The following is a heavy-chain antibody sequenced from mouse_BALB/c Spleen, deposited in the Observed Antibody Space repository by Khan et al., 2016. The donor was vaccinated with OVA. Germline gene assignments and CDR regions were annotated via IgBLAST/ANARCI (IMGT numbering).Heavy chain of an antibody. J-gene: IGHJ3*01. CDR1: GFTFSSFV. V-gene: IGHV5-9-1*01. CDR3: ANGNYGWFAN. D-gene: IGHD2-1*01. Sequence: EVELVESGGVLVEPGGSLKLSCAASGFTFSSFVMSWVRQTPEKRLEWVATISSAATYTYYPDSVKGRFTIYRDNAKNTLYLQMNSLRSDDTAIYYCANGNYGWFANWGQGTLVTVST. CDR2: ISSAATYT.